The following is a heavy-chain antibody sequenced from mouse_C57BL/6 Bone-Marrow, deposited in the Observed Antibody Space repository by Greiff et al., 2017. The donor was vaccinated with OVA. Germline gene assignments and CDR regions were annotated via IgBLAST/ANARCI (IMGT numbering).Heavy chain of an antibody. D-gene: IGHD2-1*01. CDR3: ARDGYGNSYWYFDV. CDR2: ISSGSSTI. J-gene: IGHJ1*03. CDR1: GFTFSDYG. V-gene: IGHV5-17*01. Sequence: DVMLVESGGGLVKPGGSLKLSCAASGFTFSDYGMHWVRQAPEKGLEWVAYISSGSSTIYYADTVKGRFTISRDNAKNTLFLQMTSLRSEDTAMYYCARDGYGNSYWYFDVWGTGTTVTVSS.